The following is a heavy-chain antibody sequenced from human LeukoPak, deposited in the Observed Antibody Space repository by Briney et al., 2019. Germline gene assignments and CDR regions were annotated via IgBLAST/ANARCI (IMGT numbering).Heavy chain of an antibody. CDR3: ARGDSSGWYFFDY. Sequence: GGSLRLSCAASGFTSSDHYMDWVRQAPGKGLEWVGRTRNKANSYTTEYAASVKGRFTISRDDSKNSLYLQMNSLKTEDTAVYYCARGDSSGWYFFDYWGQGTLVTVSS. CDR2: TRNKANSYTT. V-gene: IGHV3-72*01. CDR1: GFTSSDHY. J-gene: IGHJ4*02. D-gene: IGHD6-19*01.